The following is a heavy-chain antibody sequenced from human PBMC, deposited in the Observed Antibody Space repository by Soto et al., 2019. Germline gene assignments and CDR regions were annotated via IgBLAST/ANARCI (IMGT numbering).Heavy chain of an antibody. J-gene: IGHJ4*02. CDR2: INPNSGGT. Sequence: ASVKVSCKASGYTFTGYYMHWVRQAPGQGLEWMGWINPNSGGTNHAQKFQGRVTMTRDTSISTAYMELSRLRSDDTAVYYCARDIGSGYEKDYWGQGTLVTVSS. V-gene: IGHV1-2*02. CDR3: ARDIGSGYEKDY. D-gene: IGHD3-22*01. CDR1: GYTFTGYY.